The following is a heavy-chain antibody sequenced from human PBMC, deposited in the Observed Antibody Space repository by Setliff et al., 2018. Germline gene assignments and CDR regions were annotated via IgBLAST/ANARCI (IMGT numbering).Heavy chain of an antibody. CDR2: IYHSGST. CDR3: ARARYSGYVDY. D-gene: IGHD5-12*01. V-gene: IGHV4-4*02. J-gene: IGHJ4*02. CDR1: GGSISSSNW. Sequence: SETLSLTCAVSGGSISSSNWWSWARQPPGKGLEWIGEIYHSGSTNYNPSLKSRVTISVDTSKNQFSLKLSSVTAADTAVYYCARARYSGYVDYWGQGTLVTVSS.